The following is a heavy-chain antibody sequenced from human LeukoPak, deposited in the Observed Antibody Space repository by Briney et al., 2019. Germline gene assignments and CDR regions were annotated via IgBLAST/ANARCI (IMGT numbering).Heavy chain of an antibody. J-gene: IGHJ4*02. CDR1: GFIFSSYG. Sequence: PGGSLRLSCAASGFIFSSYGMHWVRQAPGKGLEWVAVIAYDGSHTYYADSVKGRFTISRDNSKNTLYLQMNSLRPEDTAVYYCAKGPDYYDSSGYLATFDYWGQGTLVTVSS. CDR3: AKGPDYYDSSGYLATFDY. CDR2: IAYDGSHT. D-gene: IGHD3-22*01. V-gene: IGHV3-30*18.